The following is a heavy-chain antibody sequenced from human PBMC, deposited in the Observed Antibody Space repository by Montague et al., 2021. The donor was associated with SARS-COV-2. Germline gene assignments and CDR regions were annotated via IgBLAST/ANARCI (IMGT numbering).Heavy chain of an antibody. D-gene: IGHD4-23*01. V-gene: IGHV4-34*01. J-gene: IGHJ4*02. CDR3: ARSHDYRGNDYFDS. Sequence: SETLSLTCAVYGGSLSGFYWTWIRQAPGKGLEWVGEITHGGSTSYSPALESRLTISLDTSKNQFSLNLDSVTAADTATYYCARSHDYRGNDYFDSWGQGALVIVSS. CDR2: ITHGGST. CDR1: GGSLSGFY.